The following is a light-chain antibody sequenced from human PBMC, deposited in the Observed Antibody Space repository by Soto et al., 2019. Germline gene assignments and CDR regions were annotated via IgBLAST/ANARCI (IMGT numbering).Light chain of an antibody. V-gene: IGKV1-5*01. CDR3: QHYTGYSPWA. J-gene: IGKJ1*01. Sequence: DIQMTQSPSTLSASVGDRVSITCRASQSIRSWLAWYQQKPGKAPKLLIFDASTLESGVPSRFSGSASGTEFTLTISSLQPDDFATYYSQHYTGYSPWAFGQGTKVEI. CDR1: QSIRSW. CDR2: DAS.